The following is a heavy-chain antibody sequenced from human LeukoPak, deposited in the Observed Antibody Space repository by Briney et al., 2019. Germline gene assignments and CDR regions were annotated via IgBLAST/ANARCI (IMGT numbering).Heavy chain of an antibody. J-gene: IGHJ5*02. D-gene: IGHD3-22*01. CDR3: ARGSFGLLPHQTTDDWFDP. V-gene: IGHV4-30-4*01. CDR2: IYYSGST. CDR1: GGSISSGDYY. Sequence: PSETLSLTCTVSGGSISSGDYYWSWIRQPPGKGLEWIGYIYYSGSTYYNPSLKSRVAISVDTSKNQFSLKLSSVTDADTAVYYCARGSFGLLPHQTTDDWFDPWGQGTLVTVSS.